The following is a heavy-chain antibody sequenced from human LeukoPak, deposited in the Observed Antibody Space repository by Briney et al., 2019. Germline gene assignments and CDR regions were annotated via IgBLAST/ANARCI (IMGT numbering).Heavy chain of an antibody. CDR2: ISTYNGNT. D-gene: IGHD6-6*01. J-gene: IGHJ4*02. CDR1: GYTFTSYS. V-gene: IGHV1-18*01. Sequence: GASVKVSCKASGYTFTSYSINWVRQAPGQGLEWMGWISTYNGNTNYAQKLQGRVTMTTDTSTSTVYMELRSLRSDDTAVYYCAKDRWRDGSSSFDNWGQGTLVTVSS. CDR3: AKDRWRDGSSSFDN.